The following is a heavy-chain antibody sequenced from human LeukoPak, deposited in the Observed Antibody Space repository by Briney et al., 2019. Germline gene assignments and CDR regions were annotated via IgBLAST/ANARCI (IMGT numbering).Heavy chain of an antibody. Sequence: GVSLRLSCAASGFTFSSYAMHWVRQAPGKGPEWVAVISYDGSNKYYADSVKGRFTISRDNSKNTLYLQMNSLRAEDTAVYYCARDVGATSSFDYWGQGTLVTVSS. D-gene: IGHD1-26*01. CDR3: ARDVGATSSFDY. V-gene: IGHV3-30-3*01. CDR1: GFTFSSYA. CDR2: ISYDGSNK. J-gene: IGHJ4*02.